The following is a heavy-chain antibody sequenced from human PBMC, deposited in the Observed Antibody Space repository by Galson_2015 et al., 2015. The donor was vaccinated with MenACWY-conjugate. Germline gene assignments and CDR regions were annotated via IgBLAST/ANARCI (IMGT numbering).Heavy chain of an antibody. Sequence: SLRLSCAASGFTFSTYWMNWVRQAPGKGLEWVANIKQDGGEKYYVDSVKGRFTISRGNAKNSLHLQMNSLRAEDTAVYYCVRDVFRSSSSWYDPDAFDNWGQGTMVTVSS. J-gene: IGHJ3*02. D-gene: IGHD6-13*01. CDR3: VRDVFRSSSSWYDPDAFDN. CDR2: IKQDGGEK. CDR1: GFTFSTYW. V-gene: IGHV3-7*01.